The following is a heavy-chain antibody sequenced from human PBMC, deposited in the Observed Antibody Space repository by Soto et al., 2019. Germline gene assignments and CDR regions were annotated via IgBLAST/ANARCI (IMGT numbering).Heavy chain of an antibody. J-gene: IGHJ4*02. CDR1: GYTFTSYA. V-gene: IGHV1-3*01. D-gene: IGHD2-8*01. CDR3: ARDIGLRVSHFDY. Sequence: ASVKVSCKASGYTFTSYAMHWVRQAPGQRLEWMGWINAGNGNTKYSQKFQGRVTITRDTSASTAYMELSSLRSEDTAVYYCARDIGLRVSHFDYWGQGTLVTVSS. CDR2: INAGNGNT.